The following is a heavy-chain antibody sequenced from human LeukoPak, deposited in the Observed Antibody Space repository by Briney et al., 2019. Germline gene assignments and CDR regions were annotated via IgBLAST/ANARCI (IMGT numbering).Heavy chain of an antibody. CDR3: ARGSPRGLVAFDI. V-gene: IGHV1-18*01. Sequence: ASVKVSCKASGYTFTSYGISWVRQAPGQGLEWMGWISAYNGNTDYAQKLQGRVTMTTDTSMSTAYMELRSLRSDDTAVYYCARGSPRGLVAFDIWSQGTMVTVSS. CDR1: GYTFTSYG. CDR2: ISAYNGNT. J-gene: IGHJ3*02.